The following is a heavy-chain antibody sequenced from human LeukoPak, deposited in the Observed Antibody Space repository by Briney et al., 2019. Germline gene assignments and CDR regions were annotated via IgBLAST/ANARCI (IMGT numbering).Heavy chain of an antibody. D-gene: IGHD3-10*01. V-gene: IGHV4-30-2*01. J-gene: IGHJ4*02. Sequence: SETLSLTCAVSGGSISSGGYSWSWVRQPPGKGLEWIGEIYHSGSTNYNPSLKSRVTISVDKSKNQFSLKLSSVTAADTAVYYCARDTAPGSGSDSGFYWGQGTLVTVSS. CDR1: GGSISSGGYS. CDR2: IYHSGST. CDR3: ARDTAPGSGSDSGFY.